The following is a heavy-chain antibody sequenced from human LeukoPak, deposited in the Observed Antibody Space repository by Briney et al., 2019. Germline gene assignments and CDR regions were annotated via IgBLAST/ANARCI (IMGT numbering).Heavy chain of an antibody. D-gene: IGHD6-13*01. CDR3: ARYTAGTGSSWSLYYFDY. V-gene: IGHV4-34*01. CDR1: DGSFSGYY. Sequence: PSETLSLTCAVYDGSFSGYYWSWIRQPPGKGLEWIGEINHSGSTNYNPSLKSRVTISVDTSKNQSSLKLSSVTAADTAVYYCARYTAGTGSSWSLYYFDYWGQGTLVTVSS. CDR2: INHSGST. J-gene: IGHJ4*02.